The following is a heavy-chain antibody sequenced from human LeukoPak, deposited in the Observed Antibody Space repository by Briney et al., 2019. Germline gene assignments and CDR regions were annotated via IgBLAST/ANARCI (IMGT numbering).Heavy chain of an antibody. Sequence: NAGGSLRLSCAASGFTFSSYSMNWVRQAPGKGLEWVSSISSSSSYIYYADSVKGRFTISRDNAKNSLYLQMNSLRAEDTAVYYCARSMVRRGNWFDPWGQGTLVTVSS. J-gene: IGHJ5*02. V-gene: IGHV3-21*01. CDR2: ISSSSSYI. CDR1: GFTFSSYS. D-gene: IGHD3-10*01. CDR3: ARSMVRRGNWFDP.